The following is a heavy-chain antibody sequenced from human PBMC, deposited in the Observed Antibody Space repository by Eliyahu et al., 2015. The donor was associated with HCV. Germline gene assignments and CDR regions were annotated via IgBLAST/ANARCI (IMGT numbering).Heavy chain of an antibody. CDR1: AGSFSNYY. V-gene: IGHV4-34*01. CDR3: ATRQS. CDR2: INHSGST. D-gene: IGHD4-11*01. Sequence: QVQLQQCGAGLLKPSETLSLTCAVYAGSFSNYYWSWIRQPPGKGLEWIAEINHSGSTNYNPSLKSRVTISVDTSKSQFSLKVNSVTAADTAVYYCATRQSWGQGTMVTVSS. J-gene: IGHJ3*01.